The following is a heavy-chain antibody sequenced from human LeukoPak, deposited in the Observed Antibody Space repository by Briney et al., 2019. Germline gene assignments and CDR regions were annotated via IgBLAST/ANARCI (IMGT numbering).Heavy chain of an antibody. CDR3: AKDHYWSIDY. J-gene: IGHJ4*02. V-gene: IGHV3-74*01. D-gene: IGHD3-3*01. CDR1: GLTVSNIW. Sequence: GGSLRLSCAVSGLTVSNIWMHWVRHAPGQGLVWVSRIKGDGISTNYADSVKGRFTISRDIAKNTLYLQMNSLRAEDTGVYYCAKDHYWSIDYWGRGTLVTVSS. CDR2: IKGDGIST.